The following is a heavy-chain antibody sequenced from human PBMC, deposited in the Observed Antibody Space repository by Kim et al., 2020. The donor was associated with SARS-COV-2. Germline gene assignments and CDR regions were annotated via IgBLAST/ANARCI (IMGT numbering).Heavy chain of an antibody. D-gene: IGHD3-22*01. CDR2: IYYSGSS. Sequence: SETLSLTCTVSGGSISSYYWSWIRQPPGKGLEWIGYIYYSGSSNYNPSLKSRVTISVDTSKNQFSLKLSSVTAADTAVYYCARAEYYYDSSGYYNWFDPWGQGTLVTVSS. CDR1: GGSISSYY. V-gene: IGHV4-59*01. J-gene: IGHJ5*02. CDR3: ARAEYYYDSSGYYNWFDP.